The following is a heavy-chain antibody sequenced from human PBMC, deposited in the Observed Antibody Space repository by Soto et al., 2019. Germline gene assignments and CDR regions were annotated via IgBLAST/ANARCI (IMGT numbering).Heavy chain of an antibody. Sequence: GGSLRLSCAASGFPFSNYNMNWVRQAPGKGLEWVSSISSGGGYIDYADSVKGRFTISRDNAKDSVYLQMNSLRAEDTAVYYCARRGDCTTTSCYAYFDYWGQRALVTVSS. J-gene: IGHJ4*02. V-gene: IGHV3-21*01. D-gene: IGHD2-2*01. CDR3: ARRGDCTTTSCYAYFDY. CDR1: GFPFSNYN. CDR2: ISSGGGYI.